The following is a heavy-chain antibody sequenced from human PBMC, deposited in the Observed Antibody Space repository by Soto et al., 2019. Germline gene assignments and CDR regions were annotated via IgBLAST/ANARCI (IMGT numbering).Heavy chain of an antibody. CDR3: ARDLRDYIWGSYRGI. CDR2: IYSGGST. Sequence: EVQLVESGGGLVQPGGSLRLSCAASGFTVSSNYMSWVRQAPGKGLEWVSVIYSGGSTYYADSVKGRFTISRDNSKNTLYLQMNSLRDEDTAVYYCARDLRDYIWGSYRGIWGQGTMVTVSS. J-gene: IGHJ3*02. V-gene: IGHV3-66*01. CDR1: GFTVSSNY. D-gene: IGHD3-16*02.